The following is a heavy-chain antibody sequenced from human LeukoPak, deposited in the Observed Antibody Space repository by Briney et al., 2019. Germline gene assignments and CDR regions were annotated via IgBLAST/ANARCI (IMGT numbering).Heavy chain of an antibody. D-gene: IGHD1-7*01. V-gene: IGHV3-7*01. CDR2: IKQDGSEK. J-gene: IGHJ4*02. CDR1: GFTFSSYW. Sequence: GGSLRLSCTASGFTFSSYWMSWVRQAPGKGLEWVANIKQDGSEKYYVDSVKGRFIISRDNAKNSLYLQMNSLRAEDTAVYYCARGPRGNWNYPPWDYWGQGTLVTVSS. CDR3: ARGPRGNWNYPPWDY.